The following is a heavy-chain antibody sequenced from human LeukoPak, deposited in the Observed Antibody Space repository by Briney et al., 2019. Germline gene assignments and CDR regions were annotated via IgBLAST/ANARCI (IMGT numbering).Heavy chain of an antibody. CDR1: GYDFINYG. CDR2: RSIYNGNT. CDR3: ARGGPFPSSSSSREYYLDY. D-gene: IGHD6-6*01. V-gene: IGHV1-18*01. Sequence: ASVKVSCKASGYDFINYGISWVRQAPGQGLEWMGWRSIYNGNTDYKLQGRVTMTTETLTSTAYMEVRSLKSDDTAVYYCARGGPFPSSSSSREYYLDYWGQGTLVTVSS. J-gene: IGHJ4*02.